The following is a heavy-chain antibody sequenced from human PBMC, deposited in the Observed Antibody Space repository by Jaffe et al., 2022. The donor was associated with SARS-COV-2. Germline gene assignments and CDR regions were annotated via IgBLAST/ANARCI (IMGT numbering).Heavy chain of an antibody. V-gene: IGHV3-9*01. Sequence: EVQLVESGGGLVQPGRSLRLSCAASGFTFDDYAMHWVRQAPGKGLEWVSGISWNSGSIGYADSVKGRFTISRDNAKNSLYLQMNSLRAEDTALYYCAKDSGYYPWHYFDYWGQGTLVTVSS. CDR1: GFTFDDYA. J-gene: IGHJ4*02. D-gene: IGHD3-22*01. CDR3: AKDSGYYPWHYFDY. CDR2: ISWNSGSI.